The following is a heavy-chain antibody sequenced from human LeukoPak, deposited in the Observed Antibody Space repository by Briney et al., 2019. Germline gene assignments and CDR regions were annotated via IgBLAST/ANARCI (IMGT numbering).Heavy chain of an antibody. J-gene: IGHJ4*02. V-gene: IGHV4-34*01. Sequence: GSLRLSCAASGFTFSDYYMSWIRQPPGKGLEWIGEINHSGSTNYNPSLKSRVTISVDTSKNQFSLKLSSVTAADTAVYYCARGPVIVVVNYFDYWGQGTLVTVSS. CDR2: INHSGST. CDR1: GFTFSDYY. CDR3: ARGPVIVVVNYFDY. D-gene: IGHD3-22*01.